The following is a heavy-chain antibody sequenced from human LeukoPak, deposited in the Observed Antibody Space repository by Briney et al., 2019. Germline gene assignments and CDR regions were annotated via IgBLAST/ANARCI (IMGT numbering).Heavy chain of an antibody. J-gene: IGHJ3*02. CDR2: ISAYNGNT. CDR3: ARAMYSSGVVSAFDI. D-gene: IGHD6-19*01. CDR1: GYTFTSYG. V-gene: IGHV1-18*01. Sequence: ASVNVSCKASGYTFTSYGISWVRQAPGQGLEWMGWISAYNGNTNYAQKLQGRVTMTTDTSTSTAYMELRSLRSDDAAVYYCARAMYSSGVVSAFDIWGQGTMVTVSS.